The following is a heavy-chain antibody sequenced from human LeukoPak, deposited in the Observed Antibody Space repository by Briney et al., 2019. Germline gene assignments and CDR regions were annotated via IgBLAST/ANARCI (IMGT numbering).Heavy chain of an antibody. D-gene: IGHD3-22*01. CDR1: GGSISSGDYY. CDR3: ARVNDSSGYSNYFDY. CDR2: IYYSGST. Sequence: SETLSLTCTVSGGSISSGDYYWSWIRQPPGKGLEWFGYIYYSGSTYYNPSLKSRVTISVDTSKNQLSLKLSSVTAADTAVYYCARVNDSSGYSNYFDYWGQGTLVTVSS. V-gene: IGHV4-30-4*01. J-gene: IGHJ4*02.